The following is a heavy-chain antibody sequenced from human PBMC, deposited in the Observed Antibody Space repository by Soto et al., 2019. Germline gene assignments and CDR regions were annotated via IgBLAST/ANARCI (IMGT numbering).Heavy chain of an antibody. V-gene: IGHV3-23*01. Sequence: GGSLRLSCAVSGFTFSSYAMSWVRQAPGKGLEWVSSISVSGGNAYYADSVKGRFTISKDYSKNTLYLQMSSLRAEDTAVYSCARVVGGGWELMASWFDPWGQGTLVTVSS. D-gene: IGHD2-8*01. CDR3: ARVVGGGWELMASWFDP. CDR2: ISVSGGNA. J-gene: IGHJ5*02. CDR1: GFTFSSYA.